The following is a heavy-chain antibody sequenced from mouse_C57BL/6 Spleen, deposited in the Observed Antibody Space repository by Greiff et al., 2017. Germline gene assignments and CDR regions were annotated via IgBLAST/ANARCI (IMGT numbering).Heavy chain of an antibody. Sequence: LQQSGASVKISCTASGYAFSSYWMNWVKQRPGKGLEWIGQIYPGDGDTNYNGKFKGKATLTADKSSSTAYMQLSSLTSEDSAVYFCARYYYGNYVRYFDVWGTGTTVTVSS. V-gene: IGHV1-80*01. CDR1: GYAFSSYW. CDR3: ARYYYGNYVRYFDV. CDR2: IYPGDGDT. J-gene: IGHJ1*03. D-gene: IGHD2-1*01.